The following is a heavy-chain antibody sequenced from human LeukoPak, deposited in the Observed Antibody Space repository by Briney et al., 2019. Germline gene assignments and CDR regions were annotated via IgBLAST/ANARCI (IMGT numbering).Heavy chain of an antibody. CDR2: ISSSKTDI. CDR1: GFTFNTYN. J-gene: IGHJ4*02. V-gene: IGHV3-21*01. Sequence: GGSLRLSCAASGFTFNTYNMNWVRQAPGKGLELVSSISSSKTDIYYADSVRGRFTISRDNVKNSLYLQMNSLRAEDTAVYYCVREVRSISVWCSGGSCYDFDYWGQGTLVTVSS. D-gene: IGHD2-15*01. CDR3: VREVRSISVWCSGGSCYDFDY.